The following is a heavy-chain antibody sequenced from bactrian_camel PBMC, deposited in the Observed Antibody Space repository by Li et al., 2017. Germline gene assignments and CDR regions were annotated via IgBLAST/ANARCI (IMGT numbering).Heavy chain of an antibody. CDR2: IDSDGTT. CDR1: GYTTARTC. J-gene: IGHJ4*01. CDR3: AWRTQYGATCPRPSPVAYTY. Sequence: HVQLVESGGGSVQAGGSLRLSCAISGYTTARTCMGWFRQAPGKEREGVASIDSDGTTSYDDSVRGRFTISKDNAQHILYLQMNSMTPEDTAMYYCAWRTQYGATCPRPSPVAYTYWGQGTQVTVS. D-gene: IGHD1*01. V-gene: IGHV3S1*01.